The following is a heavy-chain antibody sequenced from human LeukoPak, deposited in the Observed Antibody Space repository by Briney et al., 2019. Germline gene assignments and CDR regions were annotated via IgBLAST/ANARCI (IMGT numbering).Heavy chain of an antibody. CDR1: GFSFRSYV. V-gene: IGHV3-23*01. D-gene: IGHD3-9*01. Sequence: GGSLRLSCAASGFSFRSYVMSWVRQAPGKGLEWVSAISGSGGSTYYADSVKGRFTISRDNAKNSLYLQMNSLRAEDTAVYYCARVRVDYDILTGPLGYWGQGTLVTVSS. CDR2: ISGSGGST. CDR3: ARVRVDYDILTGPLGY. J-gene: IGHJ4*02.